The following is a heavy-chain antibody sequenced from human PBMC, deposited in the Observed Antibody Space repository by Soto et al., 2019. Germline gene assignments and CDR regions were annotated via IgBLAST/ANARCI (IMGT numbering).Heavy chain of an antibody. V-gene: IGHV3-30-3*01. J-gene: IGHJ5*02. CDR2: ISYDGSNK. D-gene: IGHD3-22*01. Sequence: GGSLRLSCAASGFTFSSYAMHWVRQAPGKGLEWVAVISYDGSNKYYADSVKGRFTISRDNSKNTLFLQMNSLRAEDTAVYYCTSHLNYYDSSGYYYLNLFDPWGQGTLVTGSS. CDR3: TSHLNYYDSSGYYYLNLFDP. CDR1: GFTFSSYA.